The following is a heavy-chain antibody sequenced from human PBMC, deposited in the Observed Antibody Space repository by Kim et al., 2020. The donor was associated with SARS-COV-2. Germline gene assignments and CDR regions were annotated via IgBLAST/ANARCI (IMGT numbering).Heavy chain of an antibody. CDR1: GFTFGSSA. V-gene: IGHV3-64D*09. D-gene: IGHD3-9*01. CDR2: ISSNGIST. J-gene: IGHJ4*02. CDR3: VKDLDDILTGYYSGPLDY. Sequence: GGSLRLSCSASGFTFGSSAMHWVRQAPGKGLEYVSGISSNGISTYYADSVKGRFTISRDNSKNTLYLQMSSLRAEDTAVYYCVKDLDDILTGYYSGPLDYWGQGTLVTVSS.